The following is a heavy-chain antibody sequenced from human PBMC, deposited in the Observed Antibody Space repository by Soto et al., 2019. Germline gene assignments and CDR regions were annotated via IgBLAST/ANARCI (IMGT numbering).Heavy chain of an antibody. J-gene: IGHJ4*02. D-gene: IGHD6-25*01. CDR2: IKHDGSEK. V-gene: IGHV3-7*03. Sequence: EVQVVESGGGLVQPGGSLRLPCAVSGFTFSSFWMSWVRQAPGRGLEWLANIKHDGSEKYYMDSVKGRFTISRDNAKNSLYLQMNSLRAEDTAVYYCARLRRLADWGQGTLVTVSS. CDR3: ARLRRLAD. CDR1: GFTFSSFW.